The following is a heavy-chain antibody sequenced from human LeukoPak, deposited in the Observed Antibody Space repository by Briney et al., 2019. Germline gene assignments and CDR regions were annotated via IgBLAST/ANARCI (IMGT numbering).Heavy chain of an antibody. CDR3: AKEGITVTTYYFDY. V-gene: IGHV3-7*01. Sequence: GGSLRLSCAASRFTFSNYWMSWVRQAPGKGLEWVAYIKQDGNKKYYVDSVRGRFTISRDNAKDSLYLQMNSLRAEDTAVYYCAKEGITVTTYYFDYWGQGTLVTVSS. CDR1: RFTFSNYW. J-gene: IGHJ4*02. D-gene: IGHD4-17*01. CDR2: IKQDGNKK.